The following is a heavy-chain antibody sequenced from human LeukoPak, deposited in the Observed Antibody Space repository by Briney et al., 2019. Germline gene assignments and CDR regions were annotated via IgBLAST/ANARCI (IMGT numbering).Heavy chain of an antibody. Sequence: PSETLSLTCAVSGGSISSSNWWSWVRQPPGKGLEWIGEIYHSGSTNYNPSLKSRVTISVDKSKNQFSLKLSSVTAADTAVYYCARDSGYSYELDAFDIWGQGTMVTVSS. V-gene: IGHV4-4*02. CDR3: ARDSGYSYELDAFDI. CDR2: IYHSGST. J-gene: IGHJ3*02. CDR1: GGSISSSNW. D-gene: IGHD5-18*01.